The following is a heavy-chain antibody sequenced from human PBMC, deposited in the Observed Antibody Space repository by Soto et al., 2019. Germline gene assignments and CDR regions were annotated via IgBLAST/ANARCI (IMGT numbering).Heavy chain of an antibody. J-gene: IGHJ4*02. CDR1: GGTFSTYA. CDR3: ASGIQLWLRRINNGYSG. Sequence: QVQLVQSGAEVKKPESSVKVSCKAPGGTFSTYAISWVRQAPGQGLEWMGGIIPMFGTANYAQRFQDRVTITADESTNTVYMELSRLRSEYTAVYFCASGIQLWLRRINNGYSGWGQGTLVTVSS. CDR2: IIPMFGTA. V-gene: IGHV1-69*12. D-gene: IGHD5-18*01.